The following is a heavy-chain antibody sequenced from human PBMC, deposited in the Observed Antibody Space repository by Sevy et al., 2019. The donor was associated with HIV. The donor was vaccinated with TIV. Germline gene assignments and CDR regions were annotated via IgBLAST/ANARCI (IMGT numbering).Heavy chain of an antibody. CDR1: GYLFTDYY. CDR3: ARLTTQPTSDLYGLDV. Sequence: ASVKVSCKASGYLFTDYYIHWVRQAPGQGLEWMAWINSDSGVTNYAQRFQGEVTVKRDTSLSTAYLELTNLKSNDTAIYFCARLTTQPTSDLYGLDVWGQGTAVTVSS. J-gene: IGHJ6*02. CDR2: INSDSGVT. V-gene: IGHV1-2*02. D-gene: IGHD4-17*01.